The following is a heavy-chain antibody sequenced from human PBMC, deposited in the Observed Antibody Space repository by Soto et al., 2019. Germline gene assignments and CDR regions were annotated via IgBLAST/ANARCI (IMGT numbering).Heavy chain of an antibody. CDR2: INHSGRT. V-gene: IGHV4-34*01. CDR3: ARAGVRHPTAGYWYFDL. D-gene: IGHD1-1*01. J-gene: IGHJ2*01. Sequence: QVQLQQWGAGLLKPSETLSLTCAVYGGSFSGYYWSWIRQPPGKGLEWIGEINHSGRTNYNPSLKSRVTISVDTSQNQFSLKLRSVTAADTAVYYCARAGVRHPTAGYWYFDLWGRGTLVTVSS. CDR1: GGSFSGYY.